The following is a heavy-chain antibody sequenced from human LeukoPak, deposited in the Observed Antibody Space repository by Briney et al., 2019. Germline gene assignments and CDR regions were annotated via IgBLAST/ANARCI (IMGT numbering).Heavy chain of an antibody. CDR2: ISGSGDST. CDR3: AKDPDYYGSGIY. CDR1: GFTFNSYV. J-gene: IGHJ4*02. V-gene: IGHV3-23*01. D-gene: IGHD3-10*01. Sequence: GGSLRLSCAASGFTFNSYVMSWVRQAPGKGLQWVSAISGSGDSTYYADSVKGRFTISRDNSKNTLYLQMNSLRAEDTAVYYCAKDPDYYGSGIYWGQGTLVTVSS.